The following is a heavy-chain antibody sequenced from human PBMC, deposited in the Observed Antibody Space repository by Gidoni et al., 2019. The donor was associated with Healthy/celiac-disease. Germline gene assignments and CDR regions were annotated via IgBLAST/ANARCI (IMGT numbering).Heavy chain of an antibody. CDR1: GFPFSSYE. Sequence: EQLVESGGGLVQPGGSLRLSCAAAGFPFSSYEMNWVRQAPGKGLEWVSYISSSGSTIYYADSVKGRFTISRDNAKNSLYLQMNSLRAEDTAVYYCAREIVDTAMASYGMDVWGQGTTVTVSS. D-gene: IGHD5-18*01. V-gene: IGHV3-48*03. CDR2: ISSSGSTI. J-gene: IGHJ6*02. CDR3: AREIVDTAMASYGMDV.